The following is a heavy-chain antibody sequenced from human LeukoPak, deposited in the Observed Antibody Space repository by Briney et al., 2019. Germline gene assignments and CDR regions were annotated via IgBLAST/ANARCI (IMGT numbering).Heavy chain of an antibody. CDR3: PRGDYDFWRGYYTPIDY. CDR1: GFTFSSYW. D-gene: IGHD3-3*01. V-gene: IGHV3-74*01. CDR2: INSDGSST. Sequence: PGGSLRLSCAASGFTFSSYWMHWVRQAPGKGLGWVSRINSDGSSTSYADSVKGRFTISRDNAKNTPYLQMNSLRAEDTAVYYCPRGDYDFWRGYYTPIDYWGQGTLVTVSS. J-gene: IGHJ4*02.